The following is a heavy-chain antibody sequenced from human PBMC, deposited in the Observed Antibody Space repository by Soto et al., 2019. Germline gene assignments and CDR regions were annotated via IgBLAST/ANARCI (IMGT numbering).Heavy chain of an antibody. CDR2: ISAYNGNT. J-gene: IGHJ4*02. CDR3: ARAPNPFDY. Sequence: QVQLVQSGAEVKKPGASVKVSCKASGYTFTSYGISWVRQAPGQGLEWMGWISAYNGNTKYAQKLQGRGTRTTDTSTRTAYMVLRRPRSDATAVYFCARAPNPFDYWGQGPLFTVAS. V-gene: IGHV1-18*01. D-gene: IGHD7-27*01. CDR1: GYTFTSYG.